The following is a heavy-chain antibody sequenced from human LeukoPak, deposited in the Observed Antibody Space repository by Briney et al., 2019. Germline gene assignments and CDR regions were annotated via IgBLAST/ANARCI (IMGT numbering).Heavy chain of an antibody. CDR3: AKDHYDFWSGYHDY. Sequence: GGSLRLSCAASGFTFSSYAMHWVRQAPGKGLEWVAVISYDGSNKYYADSVKGRFTISRDNSKNTLYLQMNSLRAEDTAVYYCAKDHYDFWSGYHDYWGQGTLVTVSS. J-gene: IGHJ4*02. CDR1: GFTFSSYA. V-gene: IGHV3-30*04. D-gene: IGHD3-3*01. CDR2: ISYDGSNK.